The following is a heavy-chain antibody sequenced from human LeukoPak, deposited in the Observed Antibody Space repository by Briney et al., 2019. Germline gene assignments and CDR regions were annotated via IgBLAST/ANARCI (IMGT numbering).Heavy chain of an antibody. D-gene: IGHD1-20*01. CDR2: ISSSGSTI. J-gene: IGHJ2*01. V-gene: IGHV3-11*01. CDR3: ARARVQLYNDYNWDF. CDR1: GFTFSDYY. Sequence: GGSLRLSCAASGFTFSDYYMSWIRQAPGKGLEWVSYISSSGSTIYYADSLRGRFTISRDNAKNSLYLQISTLRAEDTAVYYCARARVQLYNDYNWDFWGRGTLVTVSS.